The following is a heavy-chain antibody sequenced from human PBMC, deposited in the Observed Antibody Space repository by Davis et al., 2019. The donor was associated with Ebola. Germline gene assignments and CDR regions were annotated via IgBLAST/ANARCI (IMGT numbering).Heavy chain of an antibody. Sequence: SETLSLTCTVSGGSISSSSYYWGWIRQPPGKGLEWIGSMYYSGSTYYNPSLKSRVTISVDTSKNQFSLKLSSVTAADTAVYYCARGIGGATHYWGQGTLVTVSS. V-gene: IGHV4-39*07. CDR1: GGSISSSSYY. J-gene: IGHJ4*02. D-gene: IGHD1-26*01. CDR3: ARGIGGATHY. CDR2: MYYSGST.